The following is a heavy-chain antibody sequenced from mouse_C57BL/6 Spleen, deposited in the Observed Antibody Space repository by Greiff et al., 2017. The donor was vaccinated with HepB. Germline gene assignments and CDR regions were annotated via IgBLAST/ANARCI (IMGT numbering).Heavy chain of an antibody. CDR3: ARDDLGYYFDY. CDR1: GYTFSSYW. CDR2: IYPGDGDT. V-gene: IGHV1-80*01. J-gene: IGHJ2*01. Sequence: QVQLKESGAELVKPGASVKISCKASGYTFSSYWMNWVKQRPGKGLEWIGQIYPGDGDTNYNGKFKGKATLTADKSSSTAYMQLSSLTSEDSAVYFCARDDLGYYFDYWGQGTTVTVSS. D-gene: IGHD2-3*01.